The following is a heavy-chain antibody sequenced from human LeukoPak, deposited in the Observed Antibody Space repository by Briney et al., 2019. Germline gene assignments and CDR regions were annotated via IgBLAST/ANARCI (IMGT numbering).Heavy chain of an antibody. V-gene: IGHV3-30*02. CDR3: TKDFYAFDT. D-gene: IGHD2/OR15-2a*01. J-gene: IGHJ3*02. CDR2: IRYDEYDK. Sequence: GGSLRLSCAASGFTFSSYGMHWVRQAPGKGLEWVAFIRYDEYDKYYADSVKGRFTISRDNSKNTLYLQMNSLRPEDTAVYYCTKDFYAFDTWGHGTRVTVSS. CDR1: GFTFSSYG.